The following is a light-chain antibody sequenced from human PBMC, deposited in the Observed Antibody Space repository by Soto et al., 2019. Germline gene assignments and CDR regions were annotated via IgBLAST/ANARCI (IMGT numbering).Light chain of an antibody. V-gene: IGLV2-14*01. Sequence: QSALTQPASVSGSPGQSITISCTGTSSDVGGYNYVSWYQQHPGKAPKLRIYEVSNRRSGVSNRFSGCKSGNTASLTISGLQAEDEADYYCSAYTSSSAPWVFGGGTQLTVL. CDR1: SSDVGGYNY. CDR3: SAYTSSSAPWV. CDR2: EVS. J-gene: IGLJ3*02.